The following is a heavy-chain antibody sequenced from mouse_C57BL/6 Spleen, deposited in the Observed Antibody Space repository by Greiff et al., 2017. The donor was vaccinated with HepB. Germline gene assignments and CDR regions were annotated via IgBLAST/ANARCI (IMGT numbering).Heavy chain of an antibody. Sequence: VQLKQPGAELVRPGSSVKLSCKASGYTFTSYWMHWVKQRPIQGLEWIGNIDPSDSETHYNQKFKDKATLTVDKSSSTAYMQLSSLTSEDSAVYYCAREGSSQYYYAMDYWGQGTSVTVSS. V-gene: IGHV1-52*01. CDR3: AREGSSQYYYAMDY. D-gene: IGHD1-1*01. CDR2: IDPSDSET. CDR1: GYTFTSYW. J-gene: IGHJ4*01.